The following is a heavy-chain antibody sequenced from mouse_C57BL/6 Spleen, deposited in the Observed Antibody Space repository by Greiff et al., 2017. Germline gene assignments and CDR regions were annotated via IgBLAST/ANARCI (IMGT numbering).Heavy chain of an antibody. CDR1: GYTFTDYN. Sequence: VQLQQSGPELVKPGASVKMSCKASGYTFTDYNMHWVKQSHGKSLEWIGYINPNNGGTSYNQKFKGKATLTVNKSSSTAYMELRSLTSEDSAVYYCAREGLYDGYPHWYFDVWGTGTTVTVSS. D-gene: IGHD2-3*01. CDR3: AREGLYDGYPHWYFDV. V-gene: IGHV1-22*01. CDR2: INPNNGGT. J-gene: IGHJ1*03.